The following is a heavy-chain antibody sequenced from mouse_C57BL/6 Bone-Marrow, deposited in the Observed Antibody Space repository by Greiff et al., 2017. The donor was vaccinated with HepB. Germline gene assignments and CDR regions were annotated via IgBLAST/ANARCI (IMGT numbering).Heavy chain of an antibody. CDR2: IYPGSGST. V-gene: IGHV1-55*01. Sequence: VQLQQPGAELVKPGASVKMSCKASGYTFTSYWITWVKQRPGQGLEWIGDIYPGSGSTNYNEKFKSKATLTVDTSSSTAYMQLSSLTSEDSAVYYCARSITTVEAKGYWGQGTTLTVSS. CDR1: GYTFTSYW. CDR3: ARSITTVEAKGY. D-gene: IGHD1-1*01. J-gene: IGHJ2*01.